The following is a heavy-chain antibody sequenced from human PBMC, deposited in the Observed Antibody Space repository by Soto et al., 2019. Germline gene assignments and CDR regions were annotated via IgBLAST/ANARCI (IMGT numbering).Heavy chain of an antibody. Sequence: ESGGGLVQPGGSLRLSCAASGFTFSTYWMTWVRRPPGKGLEWVANLDQDGSERYYVDSVRGRFTISRDNAKNSLYLQMNSLRAEDTAVYYCVCGGNFFVYWGQGTLFTVSP. CDR2: LDQDGSER. J-gene: IGHJ4*02. D-gene: IGHD3-16*01. V-gene: IGHV3-7*01. CDR3: VCGGNFFVY. CDR1: GFTFSTYW.